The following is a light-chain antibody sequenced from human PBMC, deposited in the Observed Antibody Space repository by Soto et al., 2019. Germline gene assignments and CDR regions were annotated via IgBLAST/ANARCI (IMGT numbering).Light chain of an antibody. Sequence: DIQMTQSPSVVSASVGDRVTITCRSSQCISNYLVWFQHKPVKVPKRLIYAASSLESGVPSRFSGSGSGTEFTLTISSQQPEDFETYFCLQPDNFHRTFGNGTKGDIX. V-gene: IGKV1-17*03. CDR1: QCISNY. CDR2: AAS. J-gene: IGKJ1*01. CDR3: LQPDNFHRT.